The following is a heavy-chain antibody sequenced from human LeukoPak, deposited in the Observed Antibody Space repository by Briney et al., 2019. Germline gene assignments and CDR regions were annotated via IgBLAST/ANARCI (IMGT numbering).Heavy chain of an antibody. J-gene: IGHJ4*02. Sequence: SETLSLTCTVSGGSISSYYWSWIRQPPGKGLEWIGHIHYSGSTNYNPSLKSRVPISVDTSKNQFSLKLMSVTAADTTVYYCARAVKYCYDRSDEYFDFWGQGTLVTVSS. CDR1: GGSISSYY. V-gene: IGHV4-59*01. D-gene: IGHD3-22*01. CDR2: IHYSGST. CDR3: ARAVKYCYDRSDEYFDF.